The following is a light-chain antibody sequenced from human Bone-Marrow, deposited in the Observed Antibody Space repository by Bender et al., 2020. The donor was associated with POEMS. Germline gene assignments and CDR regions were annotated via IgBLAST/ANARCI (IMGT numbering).Light chain of an antibody. CDR2: DVT. CDR3: SSYTTSSTRV. Sequence: QSALTQPASVSGSPGQSITISCTGTNSDVRNYDLVSWYLQHPGKAPKLLIYDVTNRPSGISDRFSGSKSGNTASLTISGLQAEDEGDYYCSSYTTSSTRVFGTGTKVTVL. CDR1: NSDVRNYDL. J-gene: IGLJ1*01. V-gene: IGLV2-14*02.